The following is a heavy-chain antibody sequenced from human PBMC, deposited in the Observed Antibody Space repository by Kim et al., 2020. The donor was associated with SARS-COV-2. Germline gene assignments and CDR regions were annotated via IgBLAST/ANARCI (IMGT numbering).Heavy chain of an antibody. J-gene: IGHJ3*02. V-gene: IGHV3-23*01. D-gene: IGHD6-13*01. CDR3: AKAYSSSWYYDAFDI. Sequence: DSVKGRFPIARDNSKNALYLQMNSLRAEDTGVYYCAKAYSSSWYYDAFDIWGQGTMVTVSS.